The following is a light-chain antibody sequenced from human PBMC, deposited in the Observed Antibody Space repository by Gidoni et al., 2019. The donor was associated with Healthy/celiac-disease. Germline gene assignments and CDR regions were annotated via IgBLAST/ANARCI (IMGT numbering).Light chain of an antibody. Sequence: QSALTQPASVSGSPGPSITISCTGTSSDVGGYNYVSWYQQHPVKAPNLMIYDVSNRPSGVSNRFSGSKSGNTASLTISGLQAEDEADYYCSSYTSSSTLDVVFGGGTKLTVL. V-gene: IGLV2-14*01. J-gene: IGLJ2*01. CDR2: DVS. CDR3: SSYTSSSTLDVV. CDR1: SSDVGGYNY.